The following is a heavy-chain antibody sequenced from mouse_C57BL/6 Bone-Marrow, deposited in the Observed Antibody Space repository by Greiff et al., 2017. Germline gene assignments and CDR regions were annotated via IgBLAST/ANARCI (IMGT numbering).Heavy chain of an antibody. Sequence: LQLQQSAAELVRAGVGVPLSCQASGYTFTDYEMHWVKQTPVHGLEWIGAIDPETGGTAYNQKFKGKAILTADKSSSTAYMELRSLTSEDSAVYYCTRPGDYWGQGTSVTVSS. J-gene: IGHJ4*01. CDR2: IDPETGGT. CDR1: GYTFTDYE. V-gene: IGHV1-15*01. CDR3: TRPGDY.